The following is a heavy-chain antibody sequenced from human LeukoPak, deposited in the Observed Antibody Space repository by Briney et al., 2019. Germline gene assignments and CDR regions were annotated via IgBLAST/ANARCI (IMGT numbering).Heavy chain of an antibody. Sequence: APVTVSCKASGYTFTGYHVHWVRQAPGQGLEWMGWINPNSGDTNYAQKFQGRVTMTSDTSVSTAYMELSSLTSDDTAIYYCARVNAYNFDYWGQGTLVAVSS. CDR3: ARVNAYNFDY. J-gene: IGHJ4*02. CDR1: GYTFTGYH. CDR2: INPNSGDT. V-gene: IGHV1-2*02. D-gene: IGHD5-24*01.